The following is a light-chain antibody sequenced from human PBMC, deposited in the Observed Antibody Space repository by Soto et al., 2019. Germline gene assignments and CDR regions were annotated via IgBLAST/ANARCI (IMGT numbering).Light chain of an antibody. CDR2: DVA. Sequence: QSVLTQPASVSASPGQSIPISCTGTSSDVGGSNFVSWYQQHPGKPPKLLIYDVATRPSGVSNRFAGSKSGSTASLIISRLQTEYDADYYCVSFTASTTYVFGSGTKVTVL. J-gene: IGLJ1*01. V-gene: IGLV2-14*03. CDR1: SSDVGGSNF. CDR3: VSFTASTTYV.